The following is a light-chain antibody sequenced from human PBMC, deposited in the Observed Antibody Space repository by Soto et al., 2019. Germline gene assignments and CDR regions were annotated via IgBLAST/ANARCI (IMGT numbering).Light chain of an antibody. CDR1: QAIGVW. CDR2: AAS. Sequence: DLQMTQSPSSVSASVGDRVTITCRASQAIGVWLAWYQQKAGKAPDLLIYAASRLHSGVPSRFSASGSGTDFTLTISSLQPEDFATYFCQQANILPFTFGPGTTVDVK. V-gene: IGKV1-12*01. CDR3: QQANILPFT. J-gene: IGKJ3*01.